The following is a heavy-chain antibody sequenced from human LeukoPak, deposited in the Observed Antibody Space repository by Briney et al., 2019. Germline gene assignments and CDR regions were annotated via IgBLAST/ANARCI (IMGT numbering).Heavy chain of an antibody. Sequence: GGSLRLSCAASGFTFSSYEMNWVRQAPGKGLEWVSYISSSGSTIYYAGSVKGRFTISRDNAKNSLYLQMNSLRAEDTAVYYCAKYLSVAGSRDAFDIWGQGTMVTVSS. CDR2: ISSSGSTI. CDR1: GFTFSSYE. D-gene: IGHD6-19*01. V-gene: IGHV3-48*03. CDR3: AKYLSVAGSRDAFDI. J-gene: IGHJ3*02.